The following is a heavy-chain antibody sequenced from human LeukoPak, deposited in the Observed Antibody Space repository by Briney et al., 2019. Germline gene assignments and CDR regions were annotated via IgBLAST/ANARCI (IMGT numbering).Heavy chain of an antibody. V-gene: IGHV3-30-3*01. D-gene: IGHD6-19*01. CDR3: ARDVAGMGGYGMDV. Sequence: GGSLRLSCAASGLTFSSYAMHRVRQAPGKGLEWVAVISYDGSNKYYADSVKGRFTISRDNSKNTLYLQMNSLRAEDTAVYYCARDVAGMGGYGMDVWGQGTTVTVSS. CDR1: GLTFSSYA. CDR2: ISYDGSNK. J-gene: IGHJ6*02.